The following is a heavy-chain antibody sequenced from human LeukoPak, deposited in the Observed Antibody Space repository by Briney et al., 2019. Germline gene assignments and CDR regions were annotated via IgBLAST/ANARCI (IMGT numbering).Heavy chain of an antibody. D-gene: IGHD6-13*01. CDR1: GGSISSGNYY. J-gene: IGHJ4*02. V-gene: IGHV4-39*07. CDR2: IFFTGTT. Sequence: SETLSLTCSVSGGSISSGNYYWGWIRQPPGKGLEWIGTIFFTGTTHYNPALKSRVTISVDTSKSQFSLEVTSVTAADTAIYFCARVPAAFYFDSWGQGTLVTVSS. CDR3: ARVPAAFYFDS.